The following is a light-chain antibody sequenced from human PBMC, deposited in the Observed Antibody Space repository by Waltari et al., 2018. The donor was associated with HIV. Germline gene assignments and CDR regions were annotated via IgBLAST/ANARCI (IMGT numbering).Light chain of an antibody. J-gene: IGKJ4*01. CDR3: QEYDSYSKVT. V-gene: IGKV1-5*03. CDR2: RAS. CDR1: QSVKTW. Sequence: DIQMSPSTSTLSAAVGVSVTFPCRASQSVKTWLSWYQQKPGRAPDLLIYRASTLKSGVPSRFSGSGSGTEFTLTISSLQPDDFATYYCQEYDSYSKVTFGGGTEVEIK.